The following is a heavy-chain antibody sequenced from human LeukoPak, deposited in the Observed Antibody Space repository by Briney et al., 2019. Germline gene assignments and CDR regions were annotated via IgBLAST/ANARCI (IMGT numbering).Heavy chain of an antibody. Sequence: ASVKVSCKPSGYTFTKYYMHWVRQAPGQGLEWMGIINPSGGSRTYAEQFQGRVTMTRDTSTSTGYMELSSLRSEDTAVYYCARGSVMTSDDYYDMDVWGQGTTVTVSS. CDR1: GYTFTKYY. D-gene: IGHD2-21*02. CDR2: INPSGGSR. CDR3: ARGSVMTSDDYYDMDV. J-gene: IGHJ6*02. V-gene: IGHV1-46*01.